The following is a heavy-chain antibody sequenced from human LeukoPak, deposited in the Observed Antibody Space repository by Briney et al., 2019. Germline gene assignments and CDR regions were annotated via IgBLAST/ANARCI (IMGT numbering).Heavy chain of an antibody. CDR2: IRYDGSND. J-gene: IGHJ4*02. Sequence: GGSLRLSCAASGFTFSSNGMHWVRQAPGKGLEWVAFIRYDGSNDYYGDSVKGRFTISRDSSKNTLYLQMSSLRAEDTAVYYCAKPGGDYDYHDYLKSWGQGTLVTVSS. CDR1: GFTFSSNG. D-gene: IGHD4-17*01. V-gene: IGHV3-30*02. CDR3: AKPGGDYDYHDYLKS.